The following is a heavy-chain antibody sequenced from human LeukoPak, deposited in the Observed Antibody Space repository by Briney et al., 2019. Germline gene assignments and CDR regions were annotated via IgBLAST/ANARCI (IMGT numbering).Heavy chain of an antibody. CDR1: GFTVSSYA. V-gene: IGHV3-30*04. CDR2: ISYDGSNK. CDR3: ARDRVQYYGSGSYYELNNWFDP. J-gene: IGHJ5*02. D-gene: IGHD3-10*01. Sequence: PGGSLRLSCTVSGFTVSSYAMHWVRQAPGKGLEWVAVISYDGSNKYYADSVKGRFTISRDNSKNTLYLQMNSLRAEDTAVYYCARDRVQYYGSGSYYELNNWFDPWGQGTLVTVSS.